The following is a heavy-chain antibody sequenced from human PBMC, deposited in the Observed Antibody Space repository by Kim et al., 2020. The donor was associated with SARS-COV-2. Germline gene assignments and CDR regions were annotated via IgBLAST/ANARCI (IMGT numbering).Heavy chain of an antibody. D-gene: IGHD5-12*01. J-gene: IGHJ6*02. V-gene: IGHV3-11*01. Sequence: GGSLRLSCAASGFTFSDYYMSWIRQAPGKGLEWVSYISSSGSTIYYADSVKGRFTISRDNAKNSLYLQMNSLRAEDTAVYYCASTEGYDYPYYYYYGMDVWGQGTTVTVSS. CDR3: ASTEGYDYPYYYYYGMDV. CDR1: GFTFSDYY. CDR2: ISSSGSTI.